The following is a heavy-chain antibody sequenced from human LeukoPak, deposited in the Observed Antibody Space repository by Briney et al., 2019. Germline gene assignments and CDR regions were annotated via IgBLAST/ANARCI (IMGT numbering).Heavy chain of an antibody. CDR2: IYYSGST. V-gene: IGHV4-59*01. Sequence: SETLSLTCTVSGGSISSYYWSWIRQPPGKGLEWIGYIYYSGSTNYKSSLKSRVTISVDTSKNQFSLKLSSVTAADTAVYYCARLKYYYDSSGYRAEYFQRWGQGTLVTVSS. CDR3: ARLKYYYDSSGYRAEYFQR. CDR1: GGSISSYY. D-gene: IGHD3-22*01. J-gene: IGHJ1*01.